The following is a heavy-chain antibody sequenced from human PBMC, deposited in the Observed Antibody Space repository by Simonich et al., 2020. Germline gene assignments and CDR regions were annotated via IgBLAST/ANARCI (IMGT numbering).Heavy chain of an antibody. CDR1: GFTFSSYW. Sequence: EVQLVESGGGLVQPGGSLRLSCAASGFTFSSYWMSWVRQAPGKGLEWVANIKQDGREKYYLDSVKGRFTISRDNAKNSLYLQMNSLRAEDTAVYYGARDGLGTAYYYYMDVWGKGTTVTVSS. V-gene: IGHV3-7*01. CDR2: IKQDGREK. CDR3: ARDGLGTAYYYYMDV. D-gene: IGHD7-27*01. J-gene: IGHJ6*03.